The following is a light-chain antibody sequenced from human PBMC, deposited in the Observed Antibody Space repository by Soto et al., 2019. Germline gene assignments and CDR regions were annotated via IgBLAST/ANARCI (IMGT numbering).Light chain of an antibody. J-gene: IGKJ2*01. Sequence: DIQMTQSPSTLSASVGDKVTITCRASQTISIWLAWYQQKPGKAPKLLIYDASSLESGGPSRFRGSGSGTEFTLTISSLQPDDFATYYCQQYDSSPYTFGHGTKVEVQ. V-gene: IGKV1-5*01. CDR3: QQYDSSPYT. CDR1: QTISIW. CDR2: DAS.